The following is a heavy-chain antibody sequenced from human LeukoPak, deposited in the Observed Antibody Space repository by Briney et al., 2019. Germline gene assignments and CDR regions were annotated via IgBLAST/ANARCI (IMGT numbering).Heavy chain of an antibody. CDR3: ARDNWVDC. CDR1: GLTFSKYS. J-gene: IGHJ5*01. CDR2: IDTSSTTM. Sequence: PGGSLRLSCAASGLTFSKYSMTCVRQAPGKGLEWVSFIDTSSTTMYYTDSVKGRFTISRDNAKNSLYLQMNSLKVEDTAIYYCARDNWVDCWGQGTLVTVSS. V-gene: IGHV3-48*04.